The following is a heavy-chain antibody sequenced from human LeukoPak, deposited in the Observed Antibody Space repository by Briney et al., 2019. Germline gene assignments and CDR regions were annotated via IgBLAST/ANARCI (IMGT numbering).Heavy chain of an antibody. V-gene: IGHV5-51*01. CDR2: IYPGDSETRYSET. CDR1: GYDFTNYW. Sequence: GESLKISCKGSGYDFTNYWIGWVRQMPGKGLEWMGIIYPGDSETRYSETRYSPSFQGQVTISVDESISTAYLQWSSLKASDTAMYYCARHPRGRITIFGVVIPGPPHFDYWGQGTLVTVSS. CDR3: ARHPRGRITIFGVVIPGPPHFDY. D-gene: IGHD3-3*01. J-gene: IGHJ4*02.